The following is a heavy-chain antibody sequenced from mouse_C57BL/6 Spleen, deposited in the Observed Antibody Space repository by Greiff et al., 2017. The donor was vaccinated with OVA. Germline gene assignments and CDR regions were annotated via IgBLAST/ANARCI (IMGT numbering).Heavy chain of an antibody. V-gene: IGHV1-58*01. D-gene: IGHD1-1*01. Sequence: EVKLMESGAELVRPGSSVKMSCKTSGYTFTSYGINWVKQRPGQGLEWIGYIYIGNGYTEYNEKFKGKATLTSDTSSSTAYMQLCSLTSEDSAIYFCARDYGSSSYWYFDVWGTGTTVTVSS. CDR3: ARDYGSSSYWYFDV. J-gene: IGHJ1*03. CDR1: GYTFTSYG. CDR2: IYIGNGYT.